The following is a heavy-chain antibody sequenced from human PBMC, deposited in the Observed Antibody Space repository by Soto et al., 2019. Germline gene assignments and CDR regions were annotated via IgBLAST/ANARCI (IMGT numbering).Heavy chain of an antibody. CDR1: GGSISRYY. J-gene: IGHJ4*02. V-gene: IGHV4-59*08. D-gene: IGHD3-10*01. Sequence: QVHLQESGPGLVKPSETLSLTCTVSGGSISRYYWSWIRQPPGKGLEWIGYIYYSGGTNYNPSLKSRVTISVDTSKNQFSLKLSSVTAADTAVYYCARRYGLGSFDYWGQGTLVTVSS. CDR3: ARRYGLGSFDY. CDR2: IYYSGGT.